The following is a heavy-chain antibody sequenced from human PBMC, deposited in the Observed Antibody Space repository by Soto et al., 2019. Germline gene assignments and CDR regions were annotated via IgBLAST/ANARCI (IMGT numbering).Heavy chain of an antibody. J-gene: IGHJ6*02. CDR2: ISPSSSYA. CDR3: ARGRHGIEV. V-gene: IGHV3-11*05. Sequence: QVQLVDSGGGLVKPGGSLRLSCVVSGLTFSDYYMSWIRQAPGKGLEWVSYISPSSSYADYADSVKGRFTISRDNAKNSLYLQMNSLRAECTAVYYCARGRHGIEVWGQGTTVTVS. CDR1: GLTFSDYY.